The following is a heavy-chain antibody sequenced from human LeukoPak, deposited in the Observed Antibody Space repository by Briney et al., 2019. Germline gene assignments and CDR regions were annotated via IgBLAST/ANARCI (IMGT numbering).Heavy chain of an antibody. CDR1: GGSISSSSYY. V-gene: IGHV4-39*01. CDR3: ARHSGYSYGHFDY. CDR2: IYYSGST. J-gene: IGHJ4*02. Sequence: SETLSLTCTVSGGSISSSSYYWGWIRQPPGKGLECIGSIYYSGSTYYNPSLKSRVTISVDTSKNQFSLKLSSATAADTAVYYCARHSGYSYGHFDYWGQGTLVTASS. D-gene: IGHD5-18*01.